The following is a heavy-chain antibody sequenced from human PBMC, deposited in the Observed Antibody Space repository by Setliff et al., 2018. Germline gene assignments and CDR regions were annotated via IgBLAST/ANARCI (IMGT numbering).Heavy chain of an antibody. J-gene: IGHJ5*02. CDR2: IYYSGST. CDR3: ARVSQYSSGWFDP. Sequence: SETLSLTCTVSGGSISSYYWSWIRQPPGNRLEWIGYIYYSGSTNYNPSLESRVTISVDTSKDQFSLKLSSVTAADTAVYYCARVSQYSSGWFDPWGQGTLVTISS. CDR1: GGSISSYY. V-gene: IGHV4-59*12. D-gene: IGHD6-19*01.